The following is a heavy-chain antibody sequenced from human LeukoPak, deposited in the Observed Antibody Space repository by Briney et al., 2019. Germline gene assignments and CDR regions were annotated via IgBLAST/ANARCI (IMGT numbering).Heavy chain of an antibody. CDR2: INSDGSST. D-gene: IGHD7-27*01. CDR3: ARDNWGWGVY. J-gene: IGHJ4*02. Sequence: GGSLRLSCAASGFTFSSYWMHWVCQAPGKRLVWVSRINSDGSSTSYADSVKGRFTISRDNAKNTLYLQMNSLRAEDTAVYYCARDNWGWGVYWGQGTLLTVSS. CDR1: GFTFSSYW. V-gene: IGHV3-74*01.